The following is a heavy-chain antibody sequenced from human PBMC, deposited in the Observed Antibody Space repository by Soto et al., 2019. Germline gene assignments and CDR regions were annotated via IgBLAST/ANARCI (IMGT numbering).Heavy chain of an antibody. CDR1: GYTFTSYY. J-gene: IGHJ4*02. V-gene: IGHV1-46*01. CDR3: VHGGSYTDLDY. D-gene: IGHD1-26*01. Sequence: QVQLVQSGAEVKKPGASVKVSCKASGYTFTSYYMHWVRQAPGQGLEWMGIINPSGGSTSYAQKFQGRVTMTRDTATSTVYMELSSLRSEDTAVYYWVHGGSYTDLDYLGQGTLVTVSS. CDR2: INPSGGST.